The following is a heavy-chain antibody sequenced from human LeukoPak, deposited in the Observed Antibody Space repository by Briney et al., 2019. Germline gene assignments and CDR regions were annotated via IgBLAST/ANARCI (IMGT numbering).Heavy chain of an antibody. CDR2: IYYSGST. CDR3: AREGGSGSYYNGSPNWFDP. J-gene: IGHJ5*02. V-gene: IGHV4-39*07. D-gene: IGHD3-10*01. CDR1: GGSISSSSYY. Sequence: PSETLSLTCTVSGGSISSSSYYWGWIRQPPGKGLEWIGSIYYSGSTYYNPSLKSRVTISVDTSKNQFSLKLSSVTAADTAVYYCAREGGSGSYYNGSPNWFDPWGQGTLVTVSS.